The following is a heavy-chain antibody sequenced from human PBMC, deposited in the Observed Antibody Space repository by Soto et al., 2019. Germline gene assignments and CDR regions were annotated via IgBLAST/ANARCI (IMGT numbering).Heavy chain of an antibody. V-gene: IGHV1-8*01. CDR2: MNPNSGNT. Sequence: GASVKASCKAPGYTFTSYDINWVRQATGQGHEWMGWMNPNSGNTGYAQKFQGRVTMTRNTSISTDYMELNSLRSEDTAVYYCARLRLTCCSGGSCRRVYYFDYWGQGTLVTVSS. CDR1: GYTFTSYD. CDR3: ARLRLTCCSGGSCRRVYYFDY. J-gene: IGHJ4*02. D-gene: IGHD2-15*01.